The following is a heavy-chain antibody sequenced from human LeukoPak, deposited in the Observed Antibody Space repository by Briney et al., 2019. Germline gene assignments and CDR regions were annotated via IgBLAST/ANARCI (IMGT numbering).Heavy chain of an antibody. J-gene: IGHJ4*02. Sequence: GGSLRLSCAASGFTVSSNYMSWVRQAPGKGLEWVSVIYSGSSTYYADSVQGRFTISRDNSKNTLYLQMNSLRAEDTAVYYCATKTGYITAAGTYGAQGPLAPVSS. CDR1: GFTVSSNY. CDR3: ATKTGYITAAGTY. D-gene: IGHD6-13*01. CDR2: IYSGSST. V-gene: IGHV3-66*01.